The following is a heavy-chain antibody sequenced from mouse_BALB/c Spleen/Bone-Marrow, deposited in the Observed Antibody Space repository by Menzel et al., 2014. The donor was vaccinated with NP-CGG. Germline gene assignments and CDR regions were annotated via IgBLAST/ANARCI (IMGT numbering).Heavy chain of an antibody. CDR2: ISNGGGST. CDR3: SRDDGNPYAFDY. Sequence: EVQLVESGAGLVQPRGSLRLSCAASGFTFSSYTMSWVRQNPEKGLEWVAYISNGGGSTSYPDTVKGRFTISRDNAKNTLYRQMSSLESDDTAMFYCSRDDGNPYAFDYWGQGASVTVS. J-gene: IGHJ4*01. CDR1: GFTFSSYT. V-gene: IGHV5-12-2*01.